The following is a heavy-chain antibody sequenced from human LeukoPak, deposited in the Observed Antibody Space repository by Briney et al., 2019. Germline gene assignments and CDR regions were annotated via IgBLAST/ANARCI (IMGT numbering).Heavy chain of an antibody. J-gene: IGHJ5*02. D-gene: IGHD3-22*01. CDR1: GYTLTGYY. Sequence: GASVKVSCKASGYTLTGYYMHWVRQAPGQGLEWMGWINPNSGGTNYAQNFQGRVTMTRDASISTAYMELRRLRSDDTAVYYCAREVTMNPNWFDPWGQGTLVSVSS. V-gene: IGHV1-2*02. CDR3: AREVTMNPNWFDP. CDR2: INPNSGGT.